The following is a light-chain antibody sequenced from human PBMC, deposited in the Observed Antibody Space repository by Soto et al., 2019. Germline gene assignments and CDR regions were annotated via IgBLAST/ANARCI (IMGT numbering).Light chain of an antibody. Sequence: DIQMTQSPSTLSASVGDRVTITCRASQSISSWLAWYQQKPGKAPKLLIYDASSLESGVPSRFSGSGSGTEFTLTISSLQPDDFATYYCQQYNSYSRGITFGQGTRLEIK. CDR1: QSISSW. V-gene: IGKV1-5*01. J-gene: IGKJ5*01. CDR2: DAS. CDR3: QQYNSYSRGIT.